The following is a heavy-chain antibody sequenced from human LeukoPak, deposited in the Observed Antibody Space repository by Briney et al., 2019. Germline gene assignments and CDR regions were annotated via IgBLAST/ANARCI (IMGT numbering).Heavy chain of an antibody. V-gene: IGHV4-39*01. CDR3: ARHRDIVVVANSFDY. Sequence: PSETLSLTCTVSGGSISSSSYYWGWIRQPPGKGLEWIGSIYYSGSTYYNPSLKSRVTISVDTSENQFSLKLSSVTAADTAVYYCARHRDIVVVANSFDYWGQGTLVTVSS. J-gene: IGHJ4*02. D-gene: IGHD3-22*01. CDR2: IYYSGST. CDR1: GGSISSSSYY.